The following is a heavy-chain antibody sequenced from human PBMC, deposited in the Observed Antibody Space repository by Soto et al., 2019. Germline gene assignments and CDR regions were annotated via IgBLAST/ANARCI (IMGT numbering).Heavy chain of an antibody. D-gene: IGHD3-10*01. J-gene: IGHJ5*02. CDR3: ASHGPGARFDP. CDR2: INPNNGAP. V-gene: IGHV1-2*02. CDR1: RYIFTAYF. Sequence: QVQLVQSGAEVKKPGASVKVSGKAPRYIFTAYFMHWGRQAPGQGLEWMGWINPNNGAPHYGLSFRGRATMTRDKSISTAYMELSRPRSDDTAVYYCASHGPGARFDPWGQGTLVIVAS.